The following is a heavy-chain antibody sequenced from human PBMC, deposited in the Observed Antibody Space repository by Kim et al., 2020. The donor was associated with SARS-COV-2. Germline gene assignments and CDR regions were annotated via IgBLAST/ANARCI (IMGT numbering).Heavy chain of an antibody. CDR1: GSTFSTYA. CDR3: VKGTPSIYGNFDY. CDR2: ITGSSENT. J-gene: IGHJ4*02. V-gene: IGHV3-23*01. Sequence: GGSLRLSCAASGSTFSTYAMTWVRQAPGKGLEWVSVITGSSENTYYADSVKGRFAISRDNSKNTLYLQMNSLRAEDTAVYYCVKGTPSIYGNFDYWGQGTLVTVSS. D-gene: IGHD2-2*02.